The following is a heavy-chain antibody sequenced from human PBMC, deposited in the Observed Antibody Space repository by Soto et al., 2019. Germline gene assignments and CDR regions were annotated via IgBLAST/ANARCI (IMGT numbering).Heavy chain of an antibody. CDR1: GGSISSYY. D-gene: IGHD6-13*01. CDR3: ASYTAAGPILKYWYFDL. J-gene: IGHJ2*01. V-gene: IGHV4-59*01. Sequence: QVQLQESGPGLVKPSETLSLTCTVSGGSISSYYWSWIRQPPGKGLEWIGYIYYSGSTNYNPSLKSRVTISVDTSKNQFSLKLSSVTAADTAVYYCASYTAAGPILKYWYFDLWGRGTLVTVSS. CDR2: IYYSGST.